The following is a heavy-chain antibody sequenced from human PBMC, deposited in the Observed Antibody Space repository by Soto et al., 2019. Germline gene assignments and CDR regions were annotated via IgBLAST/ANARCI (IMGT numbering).Heavy chain of an antibody. CDR3: ANARGQFMEWHYFDS. J-gene: IGHJ4*02. CDR2: ISYDGSRK. V-gene: IGHV3-30*18. Sequence: WGSLRLSCTASGFTFSSHGMHWVRQAPGKGLEWVAVISYDGSRKYYADSVKGRFTISRDNSKNTLYLQMNSLRAEDTAVYYFANARGQFMEWHYFDSWGQGTLVTVSS. D-gene: IGHD3-3*01. CDR1: GFTFSSHG.